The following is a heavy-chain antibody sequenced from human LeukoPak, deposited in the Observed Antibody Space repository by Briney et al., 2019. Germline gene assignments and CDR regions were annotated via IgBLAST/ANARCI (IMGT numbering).Heavy chain of an antibody. CDR3: TKSDWFDP. CDR2: ISYDGSNK. J-gene: IGHJ5*02. D-gene: IGHD3-3*01. V-gene: IGHV3-30*18. CDR1: GFTFSRSG. Sequence: PGGSLRLSCAASGFTFSRSGMHWVRQAPGKGLEWVAVISYDGSNKYYADSVKGRFTISRDNSKNTLYLQMNSLRAEDTAVYYCTKSDWFDPWGQGTLVTVSS.